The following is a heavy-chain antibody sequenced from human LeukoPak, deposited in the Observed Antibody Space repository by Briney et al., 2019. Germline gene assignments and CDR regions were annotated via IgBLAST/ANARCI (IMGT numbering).Heavy chain of an antibody. V-gene: IGHV5-10-1*01. J-gene: IGHJ6*02. CDR1: GYSFTSYW. CDR3: AIKYYYYYGMVV. CDR2: IDPSDSYT. Sequence: GESLKISCKGSGYSFTSYWISWVRQMPGKGLEWMGRIDPSDSYTNYSPSFQGHVTISADKSISTAYLQWSSLKSSDTAMYYCAIKYYYYYGMVVWGQGTTVTVSS.